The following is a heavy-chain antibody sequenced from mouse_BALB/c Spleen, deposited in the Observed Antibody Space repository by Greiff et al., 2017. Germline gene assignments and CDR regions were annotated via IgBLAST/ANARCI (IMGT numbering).Heavy chain of an antibody. V-gene: IGHV7-3*02. D-gene: IGHD1-1*01. CDR1: GFTFTDYY. Sequence: EVHLVKSGGGLVQPGGSLRLSCATSGFTFTDYYMSWVRQPPGKALEWLGFIRNKANGYTTEYSASVKGRFTISRDNSQSILYLQMNTLRAEDSATYYCARDRGYGSHFDVWGAGTTVTVSS. J-gene: IGHJ1*01. CDR3: ARDRGYGSHFDV. CDR2: IRNKANGYTT.